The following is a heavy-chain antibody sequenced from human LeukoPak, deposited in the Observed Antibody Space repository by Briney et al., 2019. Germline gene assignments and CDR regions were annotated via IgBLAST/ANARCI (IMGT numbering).Heavy chain of an antibody. D-gene: IGHD2-8*02. J-gene: IGHJ4*02. V-gene: IGHV4-59*08. CDR2: ISDIGSI. CDR3: AGHHPRNTVDF. Sequence: SETPSLTCTVSGGSISSYYWSWIRQPPGKGLEWIAYISDIGSINYNPSLKSRVTISLETSKNQFSLKLSSVTAADTAVHYCAGHHPRNTVDFWGQGTLVTVSS. CDR1: GGSISSYY.